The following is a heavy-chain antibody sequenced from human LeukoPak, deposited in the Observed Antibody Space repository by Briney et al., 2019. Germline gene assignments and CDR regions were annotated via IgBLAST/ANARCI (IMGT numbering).Heavy chain of an antibody. J-gene: IGHJ5*02. CDR1: GGTFSSYA. CDR3: AREKYYHGSGSYPNWFDP. D-gene: IGHD3-10*01. CDR2: IIPILGIA. Sequence: ASVKVSCKASGGTFSSYAISWVRQAPGQGLEWMGRIIPILGIANYAQKFQGRVTITADKSTSTAYMELSSLRSEDTAVYYCAREKYYHGSGSYPNWFDPWGQGTLVTVSS. V-gene: IGHV1-69*04.